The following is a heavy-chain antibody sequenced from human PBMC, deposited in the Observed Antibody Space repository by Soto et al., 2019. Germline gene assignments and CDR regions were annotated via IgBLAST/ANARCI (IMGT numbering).Heavy chain of an antibody. V-gene: IGHV4-61*01. Sequence: SLTCTVSGCSVSSVTYYWSWIRQPPGKGLDWIGYIYNSGSTDYNPSLKSRVTISVDTSKNQFSLKLSSVTAADTAVYYCASGSSASAYIDYWGQGTLVTVSS. J-gene: IGHJ4*02. CDR3: ASGSSASAYIDY. D-gene: IGHD6-13*01. CDR2: IYNSGST. CDR1: GCSVSSVTYY.